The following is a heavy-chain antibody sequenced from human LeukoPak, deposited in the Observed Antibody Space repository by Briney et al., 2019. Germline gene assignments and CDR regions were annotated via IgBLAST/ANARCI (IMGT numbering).Heavy chain of an antibody. CDR3: ARELAVAGREYYFDY. CDR2: INHSGST. CDR1: GGSFSGYY. V-gene: IGHV4-34*01. J-gene: IGHJ4*02. Sequence: PSETLSLTCAVYGGSFSGYYWSWIRQPPGKGLEWIGEINHSGSTNYNPSLKSRVTISLDTSKNQFSLKLSSVTAADTAVYYCARELAVAGREYYFDYWGQGTLVTVSS. D-gene: IGHD6-19*01.